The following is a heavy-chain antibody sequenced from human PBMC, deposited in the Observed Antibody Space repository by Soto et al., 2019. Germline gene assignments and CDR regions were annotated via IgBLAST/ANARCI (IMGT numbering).Heavy chain of an antibody. CDR2: ISFDGRNT. D-gene: IGHD3-10*01. CDR3: AKHSGSGSYYNVGSGGQFDY. CDR1: GFTFNSYG. J-gene: IGHJ4*02. Sequence: GGSLRLSCAASGFTFNSYGMHWVRQAPGKGLERVVVISFDGRNTYYADSVKGRFTISRDNSKNTLYLQMTSLRAEDTAVYYCAKHSGSGSYYNVGSGGQFDYWGQGTLVTVSS. V-gene: IGHV3-30*18.